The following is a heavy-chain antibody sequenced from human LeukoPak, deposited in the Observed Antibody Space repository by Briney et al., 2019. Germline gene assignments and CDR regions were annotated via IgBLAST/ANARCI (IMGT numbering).Heavy chain of an antibody. V-gene: IGHV3-74*01. CDR1: GFTFSSYW. CDR2: ISGDESST. D-gene: IGHD2-21*01. CDR3: ARIKGGAYTGNFDL. J-gene: IGHJ2*01. Sequence: PGGSLRLSCAVPGFTFSSYWLHWVRQAPGKGLVWVSRISGDESSTSYADSVKGRFTISRDNAKSTLYLQMNSLRAEDTAVYYCARIKGGAYTGNFDLWGRGTLVTVSS.